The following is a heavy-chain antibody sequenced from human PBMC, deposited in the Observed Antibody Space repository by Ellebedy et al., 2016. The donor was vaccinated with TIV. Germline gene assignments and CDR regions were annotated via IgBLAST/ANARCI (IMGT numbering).Heavy chain of an antibody. V-gene: IGHV3-23*01. CDR1: GFTFSNYA. CDR2: ITAGDDSP. J-gene: IGHJ4*02. CDR3: AKFYVHCGDCGSDY. Sequence: GESLKISCTASGFTFSNYAMHWVRQAPGKGLEWVSTITAGDDSPYYTDSVKGRFTISRDNSKNTLYLQMNSLRTEDTAVYFCAKFYVHCGDCGSDYWGQGTLVTVSS. D-gene: IGHD2-21*02.